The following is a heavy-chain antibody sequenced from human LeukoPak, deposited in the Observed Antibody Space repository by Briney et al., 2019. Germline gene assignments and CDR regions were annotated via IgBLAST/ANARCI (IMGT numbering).Heavy chain of an antibody. J-gene: IGHJ4*02. CDR3: AIQGMRYCSSTSCHALFDY. CDR1: GYTFTSYG. Sequence: ASVKVSCKASGYTFTSYGISWVRQAPGQGLEWMGWISAYNGNTNYAQKLQGRVTMTTDTSTSTAYMELRSLRSDDTAVYYCAIQGMRYCSSTSCHALFDYWGQGTLVTVPS. D-gene: IGHD2-2*01. V-gene: IGHV1-18*01. CDR2: ISAYNGNT.